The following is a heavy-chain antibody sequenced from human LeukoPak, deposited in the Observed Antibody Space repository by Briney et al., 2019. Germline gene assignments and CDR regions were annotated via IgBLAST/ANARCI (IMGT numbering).Heavy chain of an antibody. J-gene: IGHJ4*02. D-gene: IGHD7-27*01. V-gene: IGHV3-64*04. Sequence: GGSLRLSCSASGFTFSSYAMYWVRQAPGKGLECVSAITSNGGSTYYADSVRGRFTISRDNSKNTLYLQMNSLRAEDTAVYYCAKLTRDWGQGTLVTVSS. CDR2: ITSNGGST. CDR1: GFTFSSYA. CDR3: AKLTRD.